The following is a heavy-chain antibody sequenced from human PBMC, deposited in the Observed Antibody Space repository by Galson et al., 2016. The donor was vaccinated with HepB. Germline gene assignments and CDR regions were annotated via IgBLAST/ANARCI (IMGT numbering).Heavy chain of an antibody. J-gene: IGHJ6*02. CDR2: VNYVGRA. Sequence: ETLSLTCGVFGGSLSGYYWSWVRQPPGMGLEWIGEVNYVGRANYNPSPRSRVTISVDLSNNHFSLNLNSLSAADTAVYYCAKTVTTISPHDSNDLDVWGQGRQSSSL. V-gene: IGHV4-34*01. D-gene: IGHD4-17*01. CDR1: GGSLSGYY. CDR3: AKTVTTISPHDSNDLDV.